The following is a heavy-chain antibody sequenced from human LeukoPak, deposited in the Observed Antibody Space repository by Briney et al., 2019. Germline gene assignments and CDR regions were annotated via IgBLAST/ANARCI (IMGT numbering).Heavy chain of an antibody. CDR2: ISGSGAIT. CDR3: ARDSRGYSGSYYGY. J-gene: IGHJ4*02. V-gene: IGHV3-23*01. CDR1: GFAFRTYA. Sequence: GGSLRLSCAASGFAFRTYAMSWVRQAPGKGLEWVSAISGSGAITYYADSVKGRCTISRDNSENTLYVQMNSLRAEDTAVYYCARDSRGYSGSYYGYWGQGTLVTVSS. D-gene: IGHD1-26*01.